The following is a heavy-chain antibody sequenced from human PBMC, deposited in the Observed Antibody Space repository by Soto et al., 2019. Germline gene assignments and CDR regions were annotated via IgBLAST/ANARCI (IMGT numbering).Heavy chain of an antibody. V-gene: IGHV1-18*04. D-gene: IGHD2-15*01. CDR3: ARAPRGLAALGWFDP. J-gene: IGHJ5*02. CDR1: GYTFTSYG. CDR2: ISAYNGNT. Sequence: AASVKVSCKASGYTFTSYGISWVRQAPGQGLEWMGWISAYNGNTNYAQKLQGRVTMTTDTSTSTAYMELRSLRSDDTAVYYCARAPRGLAALGWFDPWGQGTLVTVS.